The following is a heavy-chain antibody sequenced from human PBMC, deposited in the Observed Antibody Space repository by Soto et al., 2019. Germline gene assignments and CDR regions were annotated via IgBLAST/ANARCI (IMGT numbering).Heavy chain of an antibody. CDR2: ISYDGSNK. CDR3: AKEAGVTTSSYYYYGMDV. Sequence: GGSLRLSCAASGFPFSSYAMHWVRPTPGKGLEWVAVISYDGSNKYYADSVKGRFTISRDNSKNTLYLQMNSLRAEDTAVYYCAKEAGVTTSSYYYYGMDVWGQGTTVTVSS. V-gene: IGHV3-30-3*01. D-gene: IGHD4-17*01. CDR1: GFPFSSYA. J-gene: IGHJ6*02.